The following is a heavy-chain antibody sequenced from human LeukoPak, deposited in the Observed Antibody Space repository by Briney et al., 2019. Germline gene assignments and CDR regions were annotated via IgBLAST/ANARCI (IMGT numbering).Heavy chain of an antibody. Sequence: SETLSLTCTVSGASISSYWWGWVRQPPEKGLEWTRYMYYTGSTNYNPSLKSRVTMSVDTSKSQFYLKLSSVTAADTAVYYCARHLPYDSSAYYLAPFDYWGQGTLVTVSS. CDR3: ARHLPYDSSAYYLAPFDY. J-gene: IGHJ4*02. V-gene: IGHV4-59*08. CDR1: GASISSYW. CDR2: MYYTGST. D-gene: IGHD3-22*01.